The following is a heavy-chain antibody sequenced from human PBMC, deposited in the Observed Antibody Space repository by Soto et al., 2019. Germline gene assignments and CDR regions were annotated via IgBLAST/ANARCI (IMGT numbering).Heavy chain of an antibody. Sequence: ASETLSLTCTVSGGSIETFYWSWIRQPPRKGLEWIGSIYYSGSTYYNPSLKSRVTISVDTSKNQFSLKLSSVTAADTAVYYCARQGITMVRGVIITSNWFDPWGQGTLVTVSS. CDR1: GGSIETFY. CDR3: ARQGITMVRGVIITSNWFDP. J-gene: IGHJ5*02. D-gene: IGHD3-10*01. CDR2: IYYSGST. V-gene: IGHV4-59*05.